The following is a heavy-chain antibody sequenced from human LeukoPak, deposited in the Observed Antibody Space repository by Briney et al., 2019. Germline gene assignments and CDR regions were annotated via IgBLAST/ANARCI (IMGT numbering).Heavy chain of an antibody. Sequence: PSETLSLTCTVSGGSITSGNYYWSWIRQPPGKGLEWIGYIYYSGSTNYNPSLKSRVTISVDTSKNQFSLKLSSVTAADTAVYYCARDLGTRYDSSGYYDYWGQGTLVTVSS. CDR1: GGSITSGNYY. CDR2: IYYSGST. D-gene: IGHD3-22*01. CDR3: ARDLGTRYDSSGYYDY. V-gene: IGHV4-61*01. J-gene: IGHJ4*02.